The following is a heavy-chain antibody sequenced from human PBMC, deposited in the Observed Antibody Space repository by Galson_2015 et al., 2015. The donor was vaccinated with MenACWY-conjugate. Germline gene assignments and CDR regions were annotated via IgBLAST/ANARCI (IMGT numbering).Heavy chain of an antibody. CDR3: AKWSGYGDF. CDR2: ISGNT. Sequence: SLRLACAASGFTFSSNGMSWVRQAPGEGLEWVSGISGNTCYADSVKGRFAISRDTSKNPGYLQMNSLRAEDAAVYYCAKWSGYGDFWGQGTVVTVSS. V-gene: IGHV3-23*01. CDR1: GFTFSSNG. D-gene: IGHD3-10*01. J-gene: IGHJ4*03.